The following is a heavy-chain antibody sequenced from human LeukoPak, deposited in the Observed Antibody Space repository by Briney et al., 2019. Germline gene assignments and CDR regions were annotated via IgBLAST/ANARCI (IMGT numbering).Heavy chain of an antibody. D-gene: IGHD4-17*01. Sequence: GGSLRLSCAASGFTFSSYWMSWVRQAPGKGLEWVANIKQDGSEKYYVDSVKGRFTISRDNAKNSLYLQMNSLRAEDTAVYYCAREREGPTVTTRTNYYYYYMDVWGKGTTVTVSS. CDR2: IKQDGSEK. CDR3: AREREGPTVTTRTNYYYYYMDV. J-gene: IGHJ6*03. CDR1: GFTFSSYW. V-gene: IGHV3-7*01.